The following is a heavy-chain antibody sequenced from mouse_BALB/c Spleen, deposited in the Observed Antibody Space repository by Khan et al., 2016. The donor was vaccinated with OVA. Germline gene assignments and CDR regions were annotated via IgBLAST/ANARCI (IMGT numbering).Heavy chain of an antibody. CDR3: ACELRGFAY. J-gene: IGHJ3*01. CDR2: ISYSGNS. Sequence: EVQLQESGPSLVKPSQTLSLTCSVTGDSIPSGYWHWIRKFPGNKLEYMGYISYSGNSYYNPSLKRRISVTRDTSKTQYYRQLNAVTTEDTATYYCACELRGFAYWGQGTLVTVSA. CDR1: GDSIPSGY. D-gene: IGHD1-1*01. V-gene: IGHV3-8*02.